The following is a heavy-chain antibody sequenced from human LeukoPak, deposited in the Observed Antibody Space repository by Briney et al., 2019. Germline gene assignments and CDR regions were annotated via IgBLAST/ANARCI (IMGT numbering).Heavy chain of an antibody. J-gene: IGHJ6*03. V-gene: IGHV4-39*07. D-gene: IGHD3/OR15-3a*01. CDR2: IYYSGTT. CDR1: GASISSNNYY. Sequence: PSETLSLTCSASGASISSNNYYWCWIRQPPGKGLEWIGSIYYSGTTYYNPSLKSRVTILLDTSKNQFSLKLRSVTAADTAVYCCARAPNMIFGLNYHYMDVWGKGTTVTVSS. CDR3: ARAPNMIFGLNYHYMDV.